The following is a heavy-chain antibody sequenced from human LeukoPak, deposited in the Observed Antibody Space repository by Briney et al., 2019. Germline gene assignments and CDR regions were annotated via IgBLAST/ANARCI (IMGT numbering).Heavy chain of an antibody. CDR2: ISYDGSNK. V-gene: IGHV3-30-3*01. Sequence: GGSLRLSCAASGFTFSSYAMHWVRQAPGKGLEWVAVISYDGSNKYYADSVKGRFTISRDNSKNTLYLQMNSLRAEDTAVYYCARAHTIVVVTAISFWGQGTLVTVSS. J-gene: IGHJ4*02. D-gene: IGHD2-21*02. CDR1: GFTFSSYA. CDR3: ARAHTIVVVTAISF.